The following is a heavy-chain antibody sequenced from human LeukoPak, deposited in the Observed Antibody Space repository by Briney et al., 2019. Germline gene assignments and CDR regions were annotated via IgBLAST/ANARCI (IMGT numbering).Heavy chain of an antibody. V-gene: IGHV4-59*01. CDR2: MYYSGST. CDR3: ARNYDNSGYTAFGH. Sequence: SETLSLTCTVSGGSMSSYYWSWLRQPPGQGLEWIGHMYYSGSTNYNPSLKSRVTISVDTSKNQFSLRLCSVTAADTAVYYCARNYDNSGYTAFGHWGRGTLVTVSS. J-gene: IGHJ4*02. CDR1: GGSMSSYY. D-gene: IGHD3-22*01.